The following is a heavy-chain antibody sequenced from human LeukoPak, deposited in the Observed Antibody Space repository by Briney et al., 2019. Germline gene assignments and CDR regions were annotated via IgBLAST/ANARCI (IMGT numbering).Heavy chain of an antibody. V-gene: IGHV4-34*01. J-gene: IGHJ4*02. CDR1: GGSFSGYY. CDR3: ARARVTTVTTGSPFDY. D-gene: IGHD4-17*01. CDR2: INHSGST. Sequence: SETLSLTCAVYGGSFSGYYWSWIRQPPGKGLEWIGEINHSGSTNYNPSLKSRVTISVDTSKNQFSLKLSSVTAADTAVYYCARARVTTVTTGSPFDYSGQGTLVTVSS.